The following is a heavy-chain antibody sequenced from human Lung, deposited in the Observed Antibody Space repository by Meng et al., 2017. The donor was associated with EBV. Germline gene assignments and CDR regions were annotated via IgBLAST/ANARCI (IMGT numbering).Heavy chain of an antibody. J-gene: IGHJ4*02. CDR3: AKLSGDDEDY. CDR1: GFTFSSYG. V-gene: IGHV3-30*18. D-gene: IGHD4-17*01. Sequence: QWQVGGSGGGLVQPGRSLRLSCAASGFTFSSYGMHWVRQAPGKGLEWVAVISYDGSNKYYADSVKGRFTISRDNSKNTLYLQMNSLRAEDTAVYYCAKLSGDDEDYWGQGTLVTVSS. CDR2: ISYDGSNK.